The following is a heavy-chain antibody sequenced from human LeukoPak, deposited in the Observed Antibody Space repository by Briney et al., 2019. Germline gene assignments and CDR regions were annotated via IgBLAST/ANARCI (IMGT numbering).Heavy chain of an antibody. CDR1: GVSISSYY. CDR3: ARHVSAFEFENLDY. D-gene: IGHD3-10*01. V-gene: IGHV4-4*09. J-gene: IGHJ4*02. Sequence: SETLSLTCTVSGVSISSYYWSWIRQPPGKGLEWIGYIYTSGSTNHNPSLKSRVTISVDTSKNQFSLKLSSVTAADTAVYYCARHVSAFEFENLDYWGQGTLVPVFS. CDR2: IYTSGST.